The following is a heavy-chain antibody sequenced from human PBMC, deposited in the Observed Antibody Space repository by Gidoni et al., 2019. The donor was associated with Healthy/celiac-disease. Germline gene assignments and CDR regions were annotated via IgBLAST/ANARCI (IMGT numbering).Heavy chain of an antibody. CDR2: IWYDGCNK. V-gene: IGHV3-33*01. Sequence: QVQLVESGGGVVQPGRSLRLSCAASGFTFSSYGMHWVRQAPGKGLEWVAVIWYDGCNKYYADSVKGRFTISRDNSKNTLYLQMNSLRAEDTAVYYCAREGVSNYYDSSGYSNAFDIWGQGTMVTVSS. CDR3: AREGVSNYYDSSGYSNAFDI. J-gene: IGHJ3*02. CDR1: GFTFSSYG. D-gene: IGHD3-22*01.